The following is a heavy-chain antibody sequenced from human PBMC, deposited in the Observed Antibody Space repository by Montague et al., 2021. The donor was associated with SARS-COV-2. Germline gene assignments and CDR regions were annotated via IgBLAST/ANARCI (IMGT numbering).Heavy chain of an antibody. CDR1: GGSISSYY. CDR3: ARLAVGYCTNGVCYTAFDY. D-gene: IGHD2-8*01. J-gene: IGHJ4*02. CDR2: IYSSGST. V-gene: IGHV4-59*08. Sequence: SETLSLTCTVSGGSISSYYWSWIRQPPGKGLEWIGYIYSSGSTNXNPSLKSRVTISVDTSKNQFSLKLSSVTAADTAVYYCARLAVGYCTNGVCYTAFDYWGQGTQVTVSS.